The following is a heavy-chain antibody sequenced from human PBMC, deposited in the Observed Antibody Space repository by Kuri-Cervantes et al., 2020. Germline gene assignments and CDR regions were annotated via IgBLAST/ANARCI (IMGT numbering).Heavy chain of an antibody. D-gene: IGHD3-10*01. V-gene: IGHV3-30-3*01. CDR1: GFTFGSYA. CDR2: ISYDGSNK. Sequence: LSLTCAASGFTFGSYAMHWVRQAPGKGLEWVAVISYDGSNKYYADSVKGRFTISRDNSKNTLYLQMNSLRAEDTAVYYCASDYYGSGSYYNEGYYFDYWGQGTLVTVSS. CDR3: ASDYYGSGSYYNEGYYFDY. J-gene: IGHJ4*02.